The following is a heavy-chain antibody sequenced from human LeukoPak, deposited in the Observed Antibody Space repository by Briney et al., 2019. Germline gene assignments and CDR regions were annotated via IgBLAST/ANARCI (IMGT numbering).Heavy chain of an antibody. D-gene: IGHD6-13*01. CDR1: GFTFSSYT. CDR3: ARLRGQSGNIAAAIYYFDY. Sequence: GGSLRLSCAASGFTFSSYTIHWVRQPPGKGLEWVAVISFDGSNKYYADSVKGRFTISRDNAKNSLYLQMNSLRAEDTAVYYCARLRGQSGNIAAAIYYFDYWGQGTLVTVSS. J-gene: IGHJ4*02. CDR2: ISFDGSNK. V-gene: IGHV3-30-3*01.